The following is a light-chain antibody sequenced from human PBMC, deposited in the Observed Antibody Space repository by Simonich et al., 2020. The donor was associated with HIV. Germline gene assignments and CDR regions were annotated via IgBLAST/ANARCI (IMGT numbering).Light chain of an antibody. J-gene: IGKJ2*01. V-gene: IGKV4-1*01. CDR3: QQYYTTPYT. CDR2: WAS. Sequence: DIVMTQSPDSLAVSLGERATVNCKSSKSVLYSSNKKNYLAWSQQKPGQPLKLLIYWASTRESGVPDRFSGSGSGTDFTLTINSLQAEDVAVYYCQQYYTTPYTFGQGTKLEIK. CDR1: KSVLYSSNKKNY.